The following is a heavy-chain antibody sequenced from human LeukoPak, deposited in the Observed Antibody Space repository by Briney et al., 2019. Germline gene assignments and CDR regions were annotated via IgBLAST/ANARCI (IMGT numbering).Heavy chain of an antibody. CDR3: ARAMSTTYYYGSGSYGLDY. V-gene: IGHV1-2*02. CDR1: GYTFTGYY. Sequence: ASVKVSCKASGYTFTGYYMHWVRQAPGQGLEWMGWINPNSGGTNYAQKFQGRVTMTRDTSISTAYMELSRLRSDDTAVYYCARAMSTTYYYGSGSYGLDYWGQGTLVTVSS. CDR2: INPNSGGT. D-gene: IGHD3-10*01. J-gene: IGHJ4*02.